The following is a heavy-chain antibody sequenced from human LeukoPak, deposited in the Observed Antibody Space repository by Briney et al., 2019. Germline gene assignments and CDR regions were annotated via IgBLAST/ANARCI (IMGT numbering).Heavy chain of an antibody. J-gene: IGHJ5*02. CDR2: IYSSGST. Sequence: SETLSLTCTVSGGSINNYYWSWIRQPAGKGLEWIGLIYSSGSTNYNPSLKSRVTVSVDTSKNQFSLKLSSVTAADTAVYYCAREGLNMVRGVIPKEAWGWFDPWGQGTLVTVSS. CDR3: AREGLNMVRGVIPKEAWGWFDP. CDR1: GGSINNYY. V-gene: IGHV4-4*07. D-gene: IGHD3-10*01.